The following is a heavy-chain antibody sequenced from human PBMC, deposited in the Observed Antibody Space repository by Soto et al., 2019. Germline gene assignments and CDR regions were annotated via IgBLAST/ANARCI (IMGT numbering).Heavy chain of an antibody. CDR1: GFSLNTRGVG. Sequence: QITLKESGPTLVKPTQTLTLTCAFSGFSLNTRGVGVGWIRQPPGKALEWLALIYWDNDKRYSPSLKSRLTSTKATPNTHVVLMMTDMDPVATATYYCADNNYYGSGSVYWGQGSMVTVSS. CDR2: IYWDNDK. J-gene: IGHJ4*02. V-gene: IGHV2-5*02. D-gene: IGHD3-10*01. CDR3: ADNNYYGSGSVY.